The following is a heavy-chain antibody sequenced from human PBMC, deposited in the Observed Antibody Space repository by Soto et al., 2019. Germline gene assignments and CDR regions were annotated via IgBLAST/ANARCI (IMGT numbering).Heavy chain of an antibody. CDR3: ARWASIAAAGTDYYFDY. D-gene: IGHD6-13*01. CDR1: GGSISSSNW. V-gene: IGHV4-4*02. J-gene: IGHJ4*02. CDR2: IYHSGST. Sequence: PSETLSLTCAVSGGSISSSNWWSWVRQPPGKGLEWIGEIYHSGSTNYNPSLKSRVTISVDKSKNQFSLKLSSVTAADTAVYYCARWASIAAAGTDYYFDYWGQGTLVTVSS.